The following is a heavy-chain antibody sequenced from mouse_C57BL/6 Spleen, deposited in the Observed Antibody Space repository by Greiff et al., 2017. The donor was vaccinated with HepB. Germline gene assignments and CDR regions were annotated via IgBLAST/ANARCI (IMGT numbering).Heavy chain of an antibody. CDR3: ARATTVVAESLFDY. V-gene: IGHV1-76*01. CDR1: GYTFTDYY. D-gene: IGHD1-1*01. CDR2: IYPGSGNT. Sequence: QVQLQQSGAELVRPGASVKLSCKASGYTFTDYYINWVKQRPGQGLEWIARIYPGSGNTYYNEKFKGKATLTAEKSSSTAYMQLSSLTSEDSAVYFCARATTVVAESLFDYWGQGTTLTVSS. J-gene: IGHJ2*01.